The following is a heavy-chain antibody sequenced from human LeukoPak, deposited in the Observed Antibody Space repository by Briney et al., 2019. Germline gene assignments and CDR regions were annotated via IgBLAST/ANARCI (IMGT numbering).Heavy chain of an antibody. J-gene: IGHJ4*02. Sequence: GASVKVSCKSLGYSFTSSGISWVRQAPGQGLEWMGWINTYNGNKNYAQRLQGRVTMTRDTSISTAYMELIRLRSDDTAVYYCARPYCSGGSCHDFFDYWGQGTLVTVSS. CDR3: ARPYCSGGSCHDFFDY. CDR1: GYSFTSSG. D-gene: IGHD2-15*01. V-gene: IGHV1-18*01. CDR2: INTYNGNK.